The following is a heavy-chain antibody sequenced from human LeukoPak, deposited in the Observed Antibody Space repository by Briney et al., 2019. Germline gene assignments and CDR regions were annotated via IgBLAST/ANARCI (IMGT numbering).Heavy chain of an antibody. Sequence: SETLSLTCAVSGGSFSGYYWSWVRQTPGKGLEWIGEINHSGRTNYNPSPMSRVTISVNTTKKQSYLKLRSVTAADTARYYCARAGILGLDYWGQGTLVTVSS. D-gene: IGHD1-14*01. J-gene: IGHJ4*02. V-gene: IGHV4-34*01. CDR2: INHSGRT. CDR3: ARAGILGLDY. CDR1: GGSFSGYY.